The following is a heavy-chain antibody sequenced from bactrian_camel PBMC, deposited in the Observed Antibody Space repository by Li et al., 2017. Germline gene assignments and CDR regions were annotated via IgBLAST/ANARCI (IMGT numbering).Heavy chain of an antibody. CDR2: IDTGDGST. CDR3: ASGARRIQLGGRCLWNY. Sequence: QLVESGGDSVQAGGSVRLSCAASGYTFNTYSWFRQAPGKEREGVAAIDTGDGSTYYLNSVEGRFTISHDNAKNTLYLQMNSLKPEDTAMYYCASGARRIQLGGRCLWNYSGRGTQVTVS. CDR1: GYTFNTY. V-gene: IGHV3S28*01. J-gene: IGHJ4*01. D-gene: IGHD1*01.